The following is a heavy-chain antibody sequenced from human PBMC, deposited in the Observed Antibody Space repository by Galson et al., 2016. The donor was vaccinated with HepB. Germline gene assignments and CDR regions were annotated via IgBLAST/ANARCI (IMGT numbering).Heavy chain of an antibody. CDR1: GFTVSNNY. Sequence: SLRLSCAASGFTVSNNYMSWVRQAPGKGLEWVSVIYSGGSTYYADSVKGRFTISRDNSKTTLYLQMDSLRVEDTALYYCAKEPQKYSSGWYYYNWGQGALVTVAS. V-gene: IGHV3-53*05. CDR3: AKEPQKYSSGWYYYN. CDR2: IYSGGST. J-gene: IGHJ4*02. D-gene: IGHD6-19*01.